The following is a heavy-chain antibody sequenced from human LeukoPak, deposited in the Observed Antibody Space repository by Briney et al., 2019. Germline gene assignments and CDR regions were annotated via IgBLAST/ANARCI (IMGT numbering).Heavy chain of an antibody. V-gene: IGHV6-1*01. D-gene: IGHD6-19*01. CDR1: AVTVSNHRAA. J-gene: IGHJ4*02. Sequence: SQTLSPTCLLSAVTVSNHRAAWIRIRQSPSRGLEWLGRTYYRAKWYNDYAVSVKSRITINPDTSKNQFSLQVNSVTPLRADDTAGSRAARPIIVVAGTVDYWGRGTLVTVSS. CDR2: TYYRAKWYN. CDR3: SRAARPIIVVAGTVDY.